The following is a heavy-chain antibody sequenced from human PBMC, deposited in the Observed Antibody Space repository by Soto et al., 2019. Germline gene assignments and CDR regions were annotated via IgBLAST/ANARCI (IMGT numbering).Heavy chain of an antibody. D-gene: IGHD6-19*01. Sequence: GESLKISCKGSGYSLTSYWIGWVRQMPGKGLEWMGIIYPGDSDTRYSPSFQGQVTISAAKSISTAYLQWSSLKASDTAMYYCARTTYSSGWPYYFDYWGQGTLVTVSS. CDR1: GYSLTSYW. V-gene: IGHV5-51*01. CDR3: ARTTYSSGWPYYFDY. J-gene: IGHJ4*02. CDR2: IYPGDSDT.